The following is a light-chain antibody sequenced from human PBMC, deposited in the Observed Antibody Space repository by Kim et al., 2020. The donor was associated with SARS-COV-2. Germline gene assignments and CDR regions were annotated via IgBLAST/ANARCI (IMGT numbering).Light chain of an antibody. CDR3: QSYDSSLSGHVV. CDR1: SSNIGAGYD. J-gene: IGLJ2*01. V-gene: IGLV1-40*01. Sequence: QSVLTQPPSVSGAPGLRVTISCTGSSSNIGAGYDVHWYQQLPRTAPKLLIYGNSNRPSGVPDRFSGSKSGTSASLAITGLQAEDEADYYCQSYDSSLSGHVVFGGGTQLTVL. CDR2: GNS.